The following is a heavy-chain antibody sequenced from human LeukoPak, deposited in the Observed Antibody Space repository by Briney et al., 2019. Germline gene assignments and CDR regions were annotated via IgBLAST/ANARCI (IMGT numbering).Heavy chain of an antibody. J-gene: IGHJ4*02. Sequence: SVKVSXKASGGTFSSYTISWVRQAPGQGLEWMGGIIPILGIANYAQKFQGRVTITADKSTSTAYMELSSLRSEDTAVYYCARDQGIFGVVINAYYFDYWGQGTLVTVSS. CDR2: IIPILGIA. CDR3: ARDQGIFGVVINAYYFDY. D-gene: IGHD3-3*01. CDR1: GGTFSSYT. V-gene: IGHV1-69*10.